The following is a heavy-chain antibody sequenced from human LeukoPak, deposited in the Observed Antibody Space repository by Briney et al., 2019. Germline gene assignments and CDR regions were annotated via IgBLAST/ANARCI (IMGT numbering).Heavy chain of an antibody. CDR1: GGSITNVSYY. CDR2: IYYSGSS. CDR3: ARALYDSGPGGAFDI. Sequence: SETLSLTCTVSGGSITNVSYYWGWIRQPPGKGLDWIGSIYYSGSSYYNPSLQSRVTISVDTSKNEFSLRLSSVTAADTAVYYCARALYDSGPGGAFDIWGQGTMVTVSS. J-gene: IGHJ3*02. D-gene: IGHD6-19*01. V-gene: IGHV4-39*07.